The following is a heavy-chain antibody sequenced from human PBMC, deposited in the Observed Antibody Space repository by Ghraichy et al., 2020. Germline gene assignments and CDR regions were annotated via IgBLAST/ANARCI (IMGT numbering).Heavy chain of an antibody. V-gene: IGHV3-66*01. D-gene: IGHD3-22*01. CDR1: GFTVSNNY. Sequence: GGSLRLSCAVSGFTVSNNYMGWVRQAPGKGPEWVSVIYRVVGDSGHYTDSVRGRFTISRDNSRNTLYLQMNSLRVEDTAVYYCARGAPSHKYDNGGFPDAVDVWGRGTMVTVSS. J-gene: IGHJ3*01. CDR3: ARGAPSHKYDNGGFPDAVDV. CDR2: IYRVVGDSG.